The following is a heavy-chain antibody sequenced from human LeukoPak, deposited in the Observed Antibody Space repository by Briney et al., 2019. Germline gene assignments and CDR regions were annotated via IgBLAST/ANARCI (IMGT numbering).Heavy chain of an antibody. D-gene: IGHD3-22*01. CDR3: ARDSSGYTFGSFDY. CDR2: IVPIFGTA. Sequence: SVKVSCKASGGTFSSYAISWVRQAPGQGLEWMGRIVPIFGTANYAQKFQGRVTITTVESTSTAYMELSSLRSEDTAVYYCARDSSGYTFGSFDYWGQGTLVTVSS. V-gene: IGHV1-69*05. CDR1: GGTFSSYA. J-gene: IGHJ4*02.